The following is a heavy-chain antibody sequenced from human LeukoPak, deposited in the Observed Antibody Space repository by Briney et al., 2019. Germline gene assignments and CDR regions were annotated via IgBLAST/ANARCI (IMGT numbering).Heavy chain of an antibody. Sequence: PSETLSLTCTVSGGSISSGGYYWSWIRQHPGKGLERIGYIYYSGSTYYNPSLKSRVTISVDTSKNQFSLKLSSVTAADTAVYYCASSYLQYCSGGSCYQNWFDPWGQGTLVTVSS. CDR2: IYYSGST. V-gene: IGHV4-31*03. CDR3: ASSYLQYCSGGSCYQNWFDP. CDR1: GGSISSGGYY. D-gene: IGHD2-15*01. J-gene: IGHJ5*02.